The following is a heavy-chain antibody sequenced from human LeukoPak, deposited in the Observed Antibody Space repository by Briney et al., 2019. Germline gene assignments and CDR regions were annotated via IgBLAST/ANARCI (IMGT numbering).Heavy chain of an antibody. CDR3: AKDAFNWFDP. CDR2: IRDSGSST. V-gene: IGHV3-23*01. CDR1: GFTFSSYA. J-gene: IGHJ5*02. Sequence: GGSLRLSCAASGFTFSSYAMSWVRQAPGKGLEWVSAIRDSGSSTHYADSVKGRFTTSRDNSKNTLFLQMNSLRAEDTAVYYCAKDAFNWFDPWGQGTLVTVSS.